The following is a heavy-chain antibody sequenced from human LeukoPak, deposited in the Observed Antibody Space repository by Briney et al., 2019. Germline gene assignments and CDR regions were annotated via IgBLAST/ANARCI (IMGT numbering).Heavy chain of an antibody. J-gene: IGHJ4*02. D-gene: IGHD3-10*01. V-gene: IGHV3-48*01. Sequence: PGGSLRLSCAASGFTFSSYSMNWVRQAPGKGLEWVSYISSSSSTIYYADSVKGRFTISRDNAKNSLYLQMNSLRAEDTAVYYCARDPSMVRGSGDDYWGQGTLVTVSS. CDR3: ARDPSMVRGSGDDY. CDR1: GFTFSSYS. CDR2: ISSSSSTI.